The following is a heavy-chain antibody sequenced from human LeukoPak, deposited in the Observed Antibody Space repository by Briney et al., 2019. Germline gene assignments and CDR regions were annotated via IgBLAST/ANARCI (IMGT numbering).Heavy chain of an antibody. CDR1: GYSFSTYW. J-gene: IGHJ4*02. D-gene: IGHD3-16*01. CDR2: IYPGDSDT. Sequence: GESLKISCQGSGYSFSTYWIGWVRQMPGKGLEWMGIIYPGDSDTRYSLSFQGQVTISADKSIGTAYLQWSSLKASDTAMYYCARRLHGGECFDSWGQGTLVTVSS. CDR3: ARRLHGGECFDS. V-gene: IGHV5-51*01.